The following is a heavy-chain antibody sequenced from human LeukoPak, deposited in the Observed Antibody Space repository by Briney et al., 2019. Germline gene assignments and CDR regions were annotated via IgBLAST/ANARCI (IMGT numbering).Heavy chain of an antibody. CDR3: ARDMGGAQLWFRRGGFDY. CDR1: GYTFTSYY. J-gene: IGHJ4*02. CDR2: INPSGGST. Sequence: ASVKVSCKASGYTFTSYYMHWVRQAPGQGLVWMGIINPSGGSTSYAQKFQGRVTMTRDTSTSTVYMELSSLRSEDTAVYYCARDMGGAQLWFRRGGFDYWGQGTLVTVSS. V-gene: IGHV1-46*01. D-gene: IGHD5-18*01.